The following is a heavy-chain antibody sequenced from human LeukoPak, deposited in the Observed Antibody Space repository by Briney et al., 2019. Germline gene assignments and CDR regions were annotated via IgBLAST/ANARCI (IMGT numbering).Heavy chain of an antibody. D-gene: IGHD5-18*01. V-gene: IGHV3-48*01. Sequence: GGSLRLSCVGSGFRFSSYDMNWVRQAPGRGLEWLSYLTRTSSATCYADSVKGRFTIFRDNAKSSLYLQMNSLRVEDTAVYYCATGGSEYRSNWFDSWGQGTLVNVAS. CDR2: LTRTSSAT. CDR3: ATGGSEYRSNWFDS. J-gene: IGHJ5*01. CDR1: GFRFSSYD.